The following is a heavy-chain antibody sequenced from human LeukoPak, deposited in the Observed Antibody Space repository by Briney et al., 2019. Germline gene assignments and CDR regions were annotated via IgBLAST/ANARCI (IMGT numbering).Heavy chain of an antibody. CDR1: GDSFTGYF. CDR2: IYKIGTT. J-gene: IGHJ4*02. Sequence: SETLSLTCTVFGDSFTGYFLHWVRQPPGKGLEWIGHIYKIGTTNYNPSLKSRLTISADTSKNQFSLQLRSVTAADTAVYYCVIGVGWQPDYWGQGALVTVSS. CDR3: VIGVGWQPDY. V-gene: IGHV4-59*01. D-gene: IGHD2-15*01.